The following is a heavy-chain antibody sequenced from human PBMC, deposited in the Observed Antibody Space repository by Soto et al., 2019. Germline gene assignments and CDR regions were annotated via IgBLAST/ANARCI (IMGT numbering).Heavy chain of an antibody. CDR1: GFTFTNAW. CDR2: IKTKTEGETT. Sequence: GGSLRLSCAASGFTFTNAWMNWVRQAPGKGLEWVGHIKTKTEGETTDYAAPVKGRFSISRDDSKNTQSLQMNGLRSEDTAVYYCAADVPTAGAGEFDYWGQGILVTVSS. D-gene: IGHD6-19*01. V-gene: IGHV3-15*01. CDR3: AADVPTAGAGEFDY. J-gene: IGHJ4*02.